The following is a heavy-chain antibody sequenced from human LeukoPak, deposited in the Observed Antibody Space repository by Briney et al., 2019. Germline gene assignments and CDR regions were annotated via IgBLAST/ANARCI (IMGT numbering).Heavy chain of an antibody. V-gene: IGHV1-8*01. J-gene: IGHJ4*02. CDR1: GYTFTSYD. D-gene: IGHD4-17*01. CDR2: MNPNSGNT. Sequence: HVASVKVSCKASGYTFTSYDINWVRQATGQGLEWMGWMNPNSGNTGYAQKFQGRVTMTRNTSISTASMELSSLRSEDTAVYYCARSRDYGDYLDYWGQGTLVTVSS. CDR3: ARSRDYGDYLDY.